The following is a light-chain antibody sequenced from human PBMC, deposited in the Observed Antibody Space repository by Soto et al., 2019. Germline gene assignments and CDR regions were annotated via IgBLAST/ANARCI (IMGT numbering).Light chain of an antibody. CDR1: GSNIGAGYD. Sequence: QSVLTQPPSVSGAPGQRVTISCTGSGSNIGAGYDVHWYQQLPGTAPKLLIYGNSNRPSGVPDRFSGSKSGTSASLAITGLQAEDEADYYCQSYDSSLSAYVVFGGGTKVTVL. CDR2: GNS. CDR3: QSYDSSLSAYVV. V-gene: IGLV1-40*01. J-gene: IGLJ2*01.